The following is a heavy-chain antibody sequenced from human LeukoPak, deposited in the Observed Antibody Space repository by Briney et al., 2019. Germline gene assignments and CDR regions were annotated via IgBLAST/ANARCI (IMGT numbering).Heavy chain of an antibody. Sequence: GGSLRLSCAASGFTFSSYAMGWVRQAPGKGLEWVSAISGSGGSTYYADSVKGRFTISRDNSKNTLYLQMNSLRAEDTAVYYCAKDRSWNDVTIDYWGQGTLVTVSS. CDR3: AKDRSWNDVTIDY. D-gene: IGHD1-1*01. V-gene: IGHV3-23*01. J-gene: IGHJ4*02. CDR2: ISGSGGST. CDR1: GFTFSSYA.